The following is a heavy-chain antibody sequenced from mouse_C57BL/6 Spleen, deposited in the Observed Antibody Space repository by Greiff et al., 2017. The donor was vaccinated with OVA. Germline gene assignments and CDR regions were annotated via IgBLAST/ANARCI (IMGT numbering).Heavy chain of an antibody. V-gene: IGHV1-82*01. D-gene: IGHD1-1*01. Sequence: QVHVKQSGPELVKPGASVKISCKASGYAFSSSWMNWVKQRPGKGLEWIGRIYPGDGDTNYNGKVKGKATLTADKSSSTAYMQLSSLTSEDSAVYFCAREAYYYGSSYTSDYWGQGTTLTVSS. CDR2: IYPGDGDT. CDR1: GYAFSSSW. J-gene: IGHJ2*01. CDR3: AREAYYYGSSYTSDY.